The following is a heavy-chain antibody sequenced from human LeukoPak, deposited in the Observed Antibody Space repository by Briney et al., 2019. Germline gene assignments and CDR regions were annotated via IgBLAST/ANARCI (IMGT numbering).Heavy chain of an antibody. CDR1: GGSFSGYY. D-gene: IGHD6-19*01. CDR2: INHSGST. Sequence: PSETLSLTCAVYGGSFSGYYWSWIRQPPGKGLEWIGEINHSGSTNYNPSLKSRVTISVDTSKNQFSLKLSSVTAADTAVYYCAGAVAGTWFDPWGQGTLVTVSS. CDR3: AGAVAGTWFDP. J-gene: IGHJ5*02. V-gene: IGHV4-34*01.